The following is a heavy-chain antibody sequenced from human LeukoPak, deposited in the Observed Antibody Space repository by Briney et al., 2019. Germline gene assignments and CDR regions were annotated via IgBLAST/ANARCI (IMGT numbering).Heavy chain of an antibody. CDR3: AKDRVGWELLQPVDY. CDR2: ISSSSYI. D-gene: IGHD1-26*01. J-gene: IGHJ4*02. CDR1: GFTFSSYS. Sequence: GGSLRLSCAASGFTFSSYSMNWVRQAPGKGLEWVSSISSSSYIYYADSVKGRFTISRDNAKNSLYLQMNSLRAEDTAVYYCAKDRVGWELLQPVDYWGQGTLVTVSS. V-gene: IGHV3-21*01.